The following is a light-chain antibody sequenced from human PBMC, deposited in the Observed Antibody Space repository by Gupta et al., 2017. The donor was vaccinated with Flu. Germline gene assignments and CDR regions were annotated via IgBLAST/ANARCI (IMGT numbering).Light chain of an antibody. J-gene: IGLJ2*01. V-gene: IGLV3-21*02. CDR2: DDS. CDR3: QVWDSNSDHVV. CDR1: NIGSKG. Sequence: SYVLTQPPSVSVAPGQTARFTCWGNNIGSKGVHWYQQKPGQAPVLVVYDDSARPSGIPERFSGSNAGNTATLTISRVEAGDEADYYCQVWDSNSDHVVFDGGTKLTVL.